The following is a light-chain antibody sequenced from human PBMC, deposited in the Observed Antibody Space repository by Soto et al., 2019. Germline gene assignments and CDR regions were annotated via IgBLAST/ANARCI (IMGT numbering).Light chain of an antibody. V-gene: IGLV1-47*01. CDR3: AVWDDSLDGVV. J-gene: IGLJ3*02. CDR2: RNG. CDR1: SVNIGTNY. Sequence: QSVLTQPPSASATPGQGVTISCSGSSVNIGTNYVYWYQQLPGTAPKLLIYRNGQRPSGVPDRFSGSKSGTSASLAISVLRSEDEADYYCAVWDDSLDGVVFGGGTQLTVL.